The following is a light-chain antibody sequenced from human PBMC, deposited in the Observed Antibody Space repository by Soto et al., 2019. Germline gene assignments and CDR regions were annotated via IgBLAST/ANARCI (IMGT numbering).Light chain of an antibody. J-gene: IGKJ2*01. CDR2: GAS. CDR3: QQYNNRPPVT. V-gene: IGKV3-15*01. CDR1: QSVSNN. Sequence: EIVMTQSPGTLSVSPGERVTLSCRASQSVSNNLAWYQQRPGQAPRLLIYGASTRSTGVPVRFSGSGSGTDFTLTISSLQAEDFGVYYCQQYNNRPPVTFGQGTKLEIK.